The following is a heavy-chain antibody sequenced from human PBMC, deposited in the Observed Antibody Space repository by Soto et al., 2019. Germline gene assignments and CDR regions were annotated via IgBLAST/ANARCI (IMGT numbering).Heavy chain of an antibody. Sequence: SETLSLTCAVSGGSISSGGYSWSWIRQPPGKGLEWIGYIYHSGSTYYNPSLKSRVTISVDRSKNQFSLKLSSVTAADTAVYYCARVQALDHSNHNWFDPSGPGTLLTVFS. CDR3: ARVQALDHSNHNWFDP. CDR1: GGSISSGGYS. CDR2: IYHSGST. J-gene: IGHJ5*02. D-gene: IGHD4-4*01. V-gene: IGHV4-30-2*01.